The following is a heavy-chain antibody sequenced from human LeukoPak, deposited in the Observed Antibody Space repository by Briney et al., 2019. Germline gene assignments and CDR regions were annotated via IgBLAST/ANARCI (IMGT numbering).Heavy chain of an antibody. CDR2: INPSGGST. CDR3: AIENPYIVATPLYHFDY. V-gene: IGHV1-46*01. J-gene: IGHJ4*02. Sequence: GASVKVSCKASGYTFTSYYMHWVRQAPGQGLEWMGIINPSGGSTSYAQKFQGRVTMTRDTSTSTVYMELSSLRSEDTAVYYCAIENPYIVATPLYHFDYWGQGTLVTVSS. CDR1: GYTFTSYY. D-gene: IGHD5-12*01.